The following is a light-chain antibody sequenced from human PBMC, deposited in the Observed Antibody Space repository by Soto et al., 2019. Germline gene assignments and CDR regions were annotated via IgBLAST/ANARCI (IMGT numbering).Light chain of an antibody. CDR3: QSYDSSLSGWG. Sequence: QSVLTQPPSVSGSPGQRVTISCTGSSSNIGAGYDVHWYQQLPGTAPKILIYGNSNRPSGVPDRFSGSKSGTAASLAITGLEAEDEADYYCQSYDSSLSGWGFGGGTKVTVL. V-gene: IGLV1-40*01. CDR2: GNS. CDR1: SSNIGAGYD. J-gene: IGLJ3*02.